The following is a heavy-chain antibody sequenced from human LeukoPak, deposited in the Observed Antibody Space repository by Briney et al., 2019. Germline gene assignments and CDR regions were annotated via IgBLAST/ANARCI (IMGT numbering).Heavy chain of an antibody. CDR1: GYSISSGYY. J-gene: IGHJ4*02. V-gene: IGHV4-38-2*01. Sequence: PSETLSLTCAVSGYSISSGYYWGWIRQPPGKGLEWIGSIYHSGSTYYNPSLKSRVTISVDTSKNQFSLKLSSVTAADTAVYYCARQYYDFWRGYYPIPEYYFDYWGQGTLVTVSS. D-gene: IGHD3-3*01. CDR3: ARQYYDFWRGYYPIPEYYFDY. CDR2: IYHSGST.